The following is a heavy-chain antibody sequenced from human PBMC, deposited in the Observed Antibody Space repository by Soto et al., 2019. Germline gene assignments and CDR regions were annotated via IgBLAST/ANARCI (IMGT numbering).Heavy chain of an antibody. Sequence: GTISLTCAVSGGSFTSNNWWTCVRQPPGQGLEWIGEIYRTGSTSYNPSLKSRVTISLDKSENQLSLKVTSLTAADTAVYYCASRDPGTSVDYWGQGTLVTVYS. CDR2: IYRTGST. D-gene: IGHD1-7*01. CDR1: GGSFTSNNW. CDR3: ASRDPGTSVDY. J-gene: IGHJ4*02. V-gene: IGHV4-4*02.